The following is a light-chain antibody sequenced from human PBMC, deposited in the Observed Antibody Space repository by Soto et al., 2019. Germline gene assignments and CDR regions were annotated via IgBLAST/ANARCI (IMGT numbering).Light chain of an antibody. CDR3: QQANSFPLT. CDR2: AAS. Sequence: DIQMTQSPSTLSASVGDRVTITCRASQGIRNYLGWYQQKPGKAPKLLIYAASSLQSGVPSRFSGSGSGTDFTLTISSLQPEDFATYYCQQANSFPLTFGGRTMVDVK. CDR1: QGIRNY. V-gene: IGKV1-12*01. J-gene: IGKJ4*01.